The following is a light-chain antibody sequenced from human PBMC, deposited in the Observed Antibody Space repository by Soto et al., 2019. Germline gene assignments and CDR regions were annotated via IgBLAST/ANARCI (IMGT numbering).Light chain of an antibody. CDR1: QSVGTY. Sequence: DTVLTQSPGTLSLSPGERATLSCRASQSVGTYLAWYQQKPGQAPRLLIYDASNRATGIAPRFRGSGTGTDFTLTISSVEPEDVAAYYCQKYNSAPLTFGGGTKVDIK. CDR2: DAS. J-gene: IGKJ4*01. V-gene: IGKV3-11*01. CDR3: QKYNSAPLT.